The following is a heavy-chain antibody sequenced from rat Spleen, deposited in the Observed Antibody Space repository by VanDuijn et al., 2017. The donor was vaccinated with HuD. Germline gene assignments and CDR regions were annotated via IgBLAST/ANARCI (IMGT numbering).Heavy chain of an antibody. CDR3: ASRDY. CDR1: GFTFNNYW. V-gene: IGHV5-31*01. J-gene: IGHJ2*01. CDR2: ITNTGGST. Sequence: EVQLVESGGGLMQPGRSLKLSCVASGFTFNNYWMTWIRQAPGKGLEWVASITNTGGSTYYRDSVKGRFTISRDNAKRTLYLQMDSLRSEDTATYYCASRDYWGQGVMVTVSS.